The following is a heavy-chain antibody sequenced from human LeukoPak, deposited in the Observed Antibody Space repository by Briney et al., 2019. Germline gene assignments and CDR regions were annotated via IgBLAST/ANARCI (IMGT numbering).Heavy chain of an antibody. CDR3: AKAGTGTNMIFDY. CDR2: ISSGTTV. V-gene: IGHV3-48*04. D-gene: IGHD1-1*01. CDR1: GFTFSSYS. Sequence: GGSLRLSCAASGFTFSSYSMNWVRQAPGKGLEWLSYISSGTTVYYAESVKGRFTISRDNAKNSLFLQMYSLRAEDTAVYYCAKAGTGTNMIFDYWGQGTLVTVSS. J-gene: IGHJ4*02.